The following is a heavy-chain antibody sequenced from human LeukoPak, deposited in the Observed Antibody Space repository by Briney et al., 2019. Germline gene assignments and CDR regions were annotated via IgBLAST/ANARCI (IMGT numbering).Heavy chain of an antibody. CDR1: GYTFTSYG. J-gene: IGHJ4*02. CDR2: ISAYNGNT. V-gene: IGHV1-18*01. D-gene: IGHD6-19*01. CDR3: ARGPLGRGWYYFDY. Sequence: WASVKVSCKASGYTFTSYGISWVRQAPGQGLEWMGWISAYNGNTNYAQKLQGRVTMTTDTSTSTAYMELRSLRSDDTAVYYCARGPLGRGWYYFDYWGQGTLVTVSS.